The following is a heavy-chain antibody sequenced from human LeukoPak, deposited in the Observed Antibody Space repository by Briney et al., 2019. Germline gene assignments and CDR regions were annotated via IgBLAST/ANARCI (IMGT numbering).Heavy chain of an antibody. J-gene: IGHJ4*02. CDR1: GYTFTSYY. CDR2: INPIGGTT. Sequence: GASVKVSCKTSGYTFTSYYIHWVRQAPGQGLEWMGIINPIGGTTDYPQKFQGRVTLSRDTSTSTVYMEPSGLRPEDTAVYYCARQQGLQNLNFDYWGQGALVTVSS. CDR3: ARQQGLQNLNFDY. D-gene: IGHD4-11*01. V-gene: IGHV1-46*01.